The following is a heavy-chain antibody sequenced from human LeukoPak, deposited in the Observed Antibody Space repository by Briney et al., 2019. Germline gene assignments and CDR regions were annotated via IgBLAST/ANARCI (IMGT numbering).Heavy chain of an antibody. V-gene: IGHV4-59*01. CDR1: GGSISSYY. CDR2: IYYSGST. CDR3: ASEWELLGEFGY. Sequence: SETLSLTCTVSGGSISSYYWRWIRQPPGKGLEWIGYIYYSGSTNYNPSLKSRVTISVDTSKNQFSLKLSSVTSADTAVYYCASEWELLGEFGYWGQGTLVTVSS. D-gene: IGHD1-26*01. J-gene: IGHJ4*02.